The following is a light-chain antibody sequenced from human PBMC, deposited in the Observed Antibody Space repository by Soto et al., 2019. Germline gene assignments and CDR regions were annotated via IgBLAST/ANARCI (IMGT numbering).Light chain of an antibody. CDR2: DVS. V-gene: IGLV2-11*01. Sequence: SALAQPRSVSGSPGQSVTISCTGTSSDVGGYNYVSWYQQHPGKAPKLMIYDVSKRPSGVPDRFSGSKSGNTASLTISGLQAEDEADYYCCSYAGSYTFEVFGTGTKVTVL. J-gene: IGLJ1*01. CDR1: SSDVGGYNY. CDR3: CSYAGSYTFEV.